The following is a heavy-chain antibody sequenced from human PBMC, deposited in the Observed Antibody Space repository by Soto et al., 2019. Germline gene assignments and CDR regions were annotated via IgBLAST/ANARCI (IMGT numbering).Heavy chain of an antibody. CDR1: GFTFSSYG. Sequence: EGSLRLSCAASGFTFSSYGMHRFRQAPANGLEWVAFISYDGSNKYYADSVKGRFTISRDNSKDTLYLQMNSLRTNNTAVYYCAKSYERVDYYDSSGYSYYFDYWGQGTLVTVSS. CDR2: ISYDGSNK. CDR3: AKSYERVDYYDSSGYSYYFDY. D-gene: IGHD3-22*01. J-gene: IGHJ4*02. V-gene: IGHV3-30*18.